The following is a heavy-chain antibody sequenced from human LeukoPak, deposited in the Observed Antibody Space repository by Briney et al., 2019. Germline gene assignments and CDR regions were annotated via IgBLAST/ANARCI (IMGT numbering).Heavy chain of an antibody. CDR3: ARVLYGDYVGYYYYMDV. CDR1: GYTFTRYY. Sequence: ASVKVSCKASGYTFTRYYMHWVRQAPGQGLEWMGWINPNSGGTNYAQKFQGRVTMTRDTSISTAYMELSRLRSDDTAVYYCARVLYGDYVGYYYYMDVWGKGTTVTVSS. V-gene: IGHV1-2*02. D-gene: IGHD4-17*01. CDR2: INPNSGGT. J-gene: IGHJ6*03.